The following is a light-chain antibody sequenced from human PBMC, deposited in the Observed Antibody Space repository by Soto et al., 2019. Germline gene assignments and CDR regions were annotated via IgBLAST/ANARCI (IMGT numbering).Light chain of an antibody. CDR1: SPNIGTNV. J-gene: IGLJ3*02. CDR2: SND. Sequence: QSVVTQTPSASGTPGQRVTISCSGSSPNIGTNVVNWCQQLPGTAPRLLIYSNDQRPPGVPDRFSGSKSDTSASLAISGLQSEDEADYFCAVWDDSLNGGVFGGGTKLTVL. CDR3: AVWDDSLNGGV. V-gene: IGLV1-44*01.